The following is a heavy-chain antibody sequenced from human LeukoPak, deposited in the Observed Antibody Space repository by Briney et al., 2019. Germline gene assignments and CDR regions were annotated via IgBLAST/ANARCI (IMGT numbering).Heavy chain of an antibody. CDR1: GFTFSRYA. J-gene: IGHJ4*02. Sequence: GGSLRLSCAASGFTFSRYAMSWVRQAPGKGLEWVSAISGSGGSTYYADSVKGRFTISRDNSKNTLYLQMNSLRAEDTAVYYCAKWGDYDVLTGYYVSDYWGQGALVTVSS. D-gene: IGHD3-9*01. V-gene: IGHV3-23*01. CDR3: AKWGDYDVLTGYYVSDY. CDR2: ISGSGGST.